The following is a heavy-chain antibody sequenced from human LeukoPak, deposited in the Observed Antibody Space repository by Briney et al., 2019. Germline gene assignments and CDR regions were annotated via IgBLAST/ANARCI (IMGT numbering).Heavy chain of an antibody. D-gene: IGHD3-10*01. J-gene: IGHJ4*02. CDR1: GYTFTSYG. CDR3: ARDAKGLLLRYGSGSYDY. Sequence: ASVRVSCKASGYTFTSYGISWVRQAPGKGLEGMVWISAYNGNTNYAQKLQGRVTMTTDTSTSTAYMEMRSLRSDDTAVYYCARDAKGLLLRYGSGSYDYWGQGTLVTVSS. CDR2: ISAYNGNT. V-gene: IGHV1-18*01.